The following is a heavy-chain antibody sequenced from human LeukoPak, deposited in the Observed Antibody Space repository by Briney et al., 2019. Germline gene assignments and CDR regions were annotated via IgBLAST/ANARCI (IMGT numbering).Heavy chain of an antibody. CDR3: ARQGLTVTRPEVPLDY. CDR2: ISAYNGNT. D-gene: IGHD4-17*01. Sequence: ASVKVSCKASGYTFTSYGISWVRQAPGQGLEWMGWISAYNGNTNYAQKLQGRVTMTTDTSTSTAYMELRSLRSDDTAVYYCARQGLTVTRPEVPLDYWGQGTLVIVSS. J-gene: IGHJ4*02. V-gene: IGHV1-18*01. CDR1: GYTFTSYG.